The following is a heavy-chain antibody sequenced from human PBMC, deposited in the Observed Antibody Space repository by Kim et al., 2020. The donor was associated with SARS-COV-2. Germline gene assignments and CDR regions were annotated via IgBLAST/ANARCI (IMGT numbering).Heavy chain of an antibody. Sequence: ASVKVSCKASGYTFTSYYMHWVRQAPGQGLELMGIINPSGGSTSYAQKFQGRVTMTRDTSTSTVYMELSSLRSEGTAVYYCARDPRPYGHAFDIWGQGTMVTVSS. CDR3: ARDPRPYGHAFDI. J-gene: IGHJ3*02. CDR1: GYTFTSYY. D-gene: IGHD4-17*01. V-gene: IGHV1-46*01. CDR2: INPSGGST.